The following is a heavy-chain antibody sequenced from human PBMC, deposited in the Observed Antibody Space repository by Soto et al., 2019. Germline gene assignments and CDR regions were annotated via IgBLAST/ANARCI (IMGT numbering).Heavy chain of an antibody. Sequence: GGSLRLSCAASGFIFSSYGMHWVRQGPGKGLEWVAVISYDGSNKYYADSVKGRFTISRDNSKNTLYLQMNILRAEDTAVYSCARPIAADLGPFDYWGQGTLVTVSS. CDR3: ARPIAADLGPFDY. J-gene: IGHJ4*02. V-gene: IGHV3-30*03. CDR2: ISYDGSNK. CDR1: GFIFSSYG. D-gene: IGHD6-13*01.